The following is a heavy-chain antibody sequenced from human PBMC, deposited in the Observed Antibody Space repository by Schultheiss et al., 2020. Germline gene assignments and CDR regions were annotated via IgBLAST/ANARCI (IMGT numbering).Heavy chain of an antibody. CDR3: AHYYYDSSGYGSDGWFDP. V-gene: IGHV2-5*02. J-gene: IGHJ5*02. D-gene: IGHD3-22*01. Sequence: SGPTLVKPTQTLTLTCTFSGFSLSTSGVGVGWIRQPPGKALEWLALIYWDDDKRYSPSLKSRLTITKDTSKNQVVLTMTNMDPVDTATYYCAHYYYDSSGYGSDGWFDPWGQGTLVTV. CDR1: GFSLSTSGVG. CDR2: IYWDDDK.